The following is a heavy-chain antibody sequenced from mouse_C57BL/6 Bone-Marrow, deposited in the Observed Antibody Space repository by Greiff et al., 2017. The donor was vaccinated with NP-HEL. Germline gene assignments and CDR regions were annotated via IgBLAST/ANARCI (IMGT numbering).Heavy chain of an antibody. D-gene: IGHD1-1*01. CDR1: GFNIKDYY. CDR3: ASGYGSSYFDY. Sequence: EVQGVESGAELVKPGASVKLSCTASGFNIKDYYMNWVKQRTEQGLEWIGRIDPEDGETKYDPKFQGKATITADTSSNTAYLQLSSLTSEDTAVYYCASGYGSSYFDYWGQGTTLTVSS. CDR2: IDPEDGET. J-gene: IGHJ2*01. V-gene: IGHV14-2*01.